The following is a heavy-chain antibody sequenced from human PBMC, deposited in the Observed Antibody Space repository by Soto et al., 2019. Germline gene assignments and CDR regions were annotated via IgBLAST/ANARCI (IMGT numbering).Heavy chain of an antibody. V-gene: IGHV6-1*01. CDR2: TYYGSKWNN. Sequence: QTPSLTHAISGDSVSSTSAASNWIRQPASSGLEWPGRTYYGSKWNNDYAVSAQSRITINPDTSKNKFSLQPHSVTPGDTAEDYYAGGDSIWVDWFDCWGRGPLGAVGS. D-gene: IGHD3-9*01. J-gene: IGHJ4*02. CDR1: GDSVSSTSAA. CDR3: AGGDSIWVDWFDC.